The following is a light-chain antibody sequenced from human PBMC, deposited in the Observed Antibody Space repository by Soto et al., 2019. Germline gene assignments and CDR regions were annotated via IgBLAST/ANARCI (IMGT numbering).Light chain of an antibody. V-gene: IGKV1-12*01. CDR1: QGISSW. CDR3: QRLNTA. J-gene: IGKJ3*01. Sequence: DIQITPSPSSVSASVVASVTITCRASQGISSWLVWYQQKPGKAPKLLIYAASSLQSGVPSRFSGSGYGTEFALTISSLHPEDFATYYCQRLNTAFGPGTKVDIK. CDR2: AAS.